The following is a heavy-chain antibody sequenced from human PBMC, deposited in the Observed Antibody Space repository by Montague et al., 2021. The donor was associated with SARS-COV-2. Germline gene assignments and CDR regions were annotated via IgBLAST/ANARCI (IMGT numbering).Heavy chain of an antibody. Sequence: SETLSLTCASTGGSSSCRRYSWAWIPPPPGTALEWIGSNYFRGRTSYNPSLKSRVIISVVTSKNQLSPKLSSVTAADTAVYYCATQEDPSGWIPGPFAFWGQ. J-gene: IGHJ4*02. CDR3: ATQEDPSGWIPGPFAF. CDR1: GGSSSCRRYS. V-gene: IGHV4-39*01. D-gene: IGHD6-19*01. CDR2: NYFRGRT.